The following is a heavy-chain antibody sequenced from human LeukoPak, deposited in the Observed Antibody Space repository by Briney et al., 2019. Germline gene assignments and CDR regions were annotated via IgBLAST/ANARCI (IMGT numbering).Heavy chain of an antibody. CDR1: GGSISSYY. Sequence: LETLSLTCTVSGGSISSYYWSWIRQPPGKGLEWIGYIYYSGSTNYNPSLKSRVTISVDTSKNQFSLKLSSVTAADTAVYYCARGDSGYDQFGYWGQGTLVTVSS. V-gene: IGHV4-59*01. J-gene: IGHJ4*02. CDR2: IYYSGST. D-gene: IGHD5-12*01. CDR3: ARGDSGYDQFGY.